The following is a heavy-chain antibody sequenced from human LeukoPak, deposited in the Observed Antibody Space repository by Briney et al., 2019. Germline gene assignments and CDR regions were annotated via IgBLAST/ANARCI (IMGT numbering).Heavy chain of an antibody. J-gene: IGHJ5*02. D-gene: IGHD3-22*01. Sequence: SETLSLTCTVSGGSILDSTYYWAWIRQPPGKGLEWIATIFYTGNTRYNPSLKSRVTMSVDTVKNQFSLNLNSVTAADTAVYYCARQSSGYYYGWFDPWGQGTLVTVSP. CDR1: GGSILDSTYY. CDR3: ARQSSGYYYGWFDP. V-gene: IGHV4-39*01. CDR2: IFYTGNT.